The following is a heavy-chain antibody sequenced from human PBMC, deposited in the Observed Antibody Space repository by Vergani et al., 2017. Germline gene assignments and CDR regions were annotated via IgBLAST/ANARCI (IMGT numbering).Heavy chain of an antibody. Sequence: EVQLVESGGGFIHPGGSLRLSCEGSGFSFSGYWMHWVRQSPEKGLVWVSRIKSDGSITNYADSVKGRFTISRDNAKNTLYLQMNSLRAEDTALYYCVKDIAASGNYWYFDLWGRGTLVTVSS. CDR3: VKDIAASGNYWYFDL. J-gene: IGHJ2*01. D-gene: IGHD6-13*01. V-gene: IGHV3-74*01. CDR2: IKSDGSIT. CDR1: GFSFSGYW.